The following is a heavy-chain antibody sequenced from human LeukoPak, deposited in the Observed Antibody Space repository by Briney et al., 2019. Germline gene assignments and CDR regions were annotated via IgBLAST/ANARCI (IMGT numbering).Heavy chain of an antibody. CDR2: INHSGST. J-gene: IGHJ5*02. CDR1: GGSLSGFY. V-gene: IGHV4-34*01. D-gene: IGHD2-2*01. CDR3: ARASSFDKTTRYELSWFGP. Sequence: SETLSLTCAVYGGSLSGFYWSWIRQPPGKGLEWIGEINHSGSTNYNPSLKSRVTVSVDTSKNQVSLKLTSVTAADTAVYYCARASSFDKTTRYELSWFGPWGQGTLVTVSS.